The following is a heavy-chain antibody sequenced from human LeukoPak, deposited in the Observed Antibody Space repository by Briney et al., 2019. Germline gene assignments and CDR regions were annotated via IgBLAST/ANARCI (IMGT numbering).Heavy chain of an antibody. V-gene: IGHV3-49*04. D-gene: IGHD3-9*01. CDR1: GFIFGDYG. J-gene: IGHJ6*03. CDR2: IRSKAYGGTT. Sequence: GGSLRLSCTGSGFIFGDYGMTWVRQAPGKGLEWVGFIRSKAYGGTTEYAASVKGRFTISRDDSKSIAYLQMNSLKTEDTAVYYCTRSMYYDILAGLNYYYMDVWGKGTTVTISS. CDR3: TRSMYYDILAGLNYYYMDV.